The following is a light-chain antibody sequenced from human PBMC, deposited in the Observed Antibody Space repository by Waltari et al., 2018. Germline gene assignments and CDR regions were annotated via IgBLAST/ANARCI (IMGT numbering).Light chain of an antibody. V-gene: IGKV3-11*01. CDR1: QSVSRY. J-gene: IGKJ3*01. CDR3: QQRSNWLFT. CDR2: DAS. Sequence: ETVLTQSPATLSLSPGERATLSCRASQSVSRYLAWYQQKPGQAPRLLIYDASTRATGIPARFSGSGSGTDFTLTISSLEPEDFAVYYCQQRSNWLFTFGPGTKVDIK.